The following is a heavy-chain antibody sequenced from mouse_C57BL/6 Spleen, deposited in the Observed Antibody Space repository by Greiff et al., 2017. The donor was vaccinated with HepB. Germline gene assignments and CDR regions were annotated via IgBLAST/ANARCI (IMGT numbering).Heavy chain of an antibody. J-gene: IGHJ4*01. CDR1: GYTFTSYW. D-gene: IGHD2-1*01. CDR3: ARVGIYYGNSYAMDY. CDR2: IHPNSGST. Sequence: QVQLQQPGAELVKPGASVKLSCKASGYTFTSYWMHWVKQRPGQGLEWIGMIHPNSGSTNYNEKFKSKATLTVDKSSSTAYMQLSSLTSEDSAVYYCARVGIYYGNSYAMDYWGQGTSVTVSS. V-gene: IGHV1-64*01.